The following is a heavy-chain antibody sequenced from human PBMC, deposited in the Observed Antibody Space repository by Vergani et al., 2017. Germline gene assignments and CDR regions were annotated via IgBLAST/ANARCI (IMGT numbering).Heavy chain of an antibody. J-gene: IGHJ6*02. CDR1: GFTFSDYY. Sequence: VQLVESGGGLVQPGGSLRLSCAASGFTFSDYYMSWIRQAPGKGLEWVSYISSSSSYTNYADSVKGRFTISRDNAKNSLYLQMNSLRAEDTAVYYCARGWGSGWYYYYGMDVWGQGTTVTVSS. D-gene: IGHD6-19*01. V-gene: IGHV3-11*06. CDR2: ISSSSSYT. CDR3: ARGWGSGWYYYYGMDV.